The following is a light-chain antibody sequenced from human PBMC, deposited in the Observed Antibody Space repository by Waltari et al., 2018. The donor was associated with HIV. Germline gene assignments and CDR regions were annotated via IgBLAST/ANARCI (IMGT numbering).Light chain of an antibody. CDR3: STWDERLNGVV. Sequence: QSVLTQPPSASGAPGQRVTISCSGSTPNIGSSNVNWYQQFSRAAPKLLIDADAPRPSGVPDRFSGSKSGTSASLVISGLQSEDDADYYCSTWDERLNGVVFGGGTRLTVV. V-gene: IGLV1-44*01. CDR1: TPNIGSSN. CDR2: ADA. J-gene: IGLJ2*01.